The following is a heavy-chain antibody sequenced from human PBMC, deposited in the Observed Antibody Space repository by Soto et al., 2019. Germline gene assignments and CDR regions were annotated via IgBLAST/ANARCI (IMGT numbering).Heavy chain of an antibody. V-gene: IGHV3-53*01. D-gene: IGHD3-22*01. CDR1: GFTVSSNY. J-gene: IGHJ4*02. Sequence: GGSLRLSCAASGFTVSSNYMTWVRQAPGKGLEWVSVIYSGGRTYYADSVKVRFTISRDNSKNTLYLQMNGLRAEDTAIYYCAKGGSAFYPRFFDNWGLGTLVTVSS. CDR2: IYSGGRT. CDR3: AKGGSAFYPRFFDN.